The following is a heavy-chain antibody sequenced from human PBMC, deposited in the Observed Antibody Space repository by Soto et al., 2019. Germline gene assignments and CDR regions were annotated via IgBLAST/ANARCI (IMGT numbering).Heavy chain of an antibody. V-gene: IGHV3-49*03. CDR3: TRTLIPFYDILTGYGYFDY. Sequence: GGSLRLSCTASGFTFGDYAMSWFRQAPGKGLEWVGFIRSKAYGGTTEYAASVKGRFTISRDDSKSIAYLQMNSLKTEDTAVYYCTRTLIPFYDILTGYGYFDYWGQGTLVTVSS. CDR2: IRSKAYGGTT. J-gene: IGHJ4*02. CDR1: GFTFGDYA. D-gene: IGHD3-9*01.